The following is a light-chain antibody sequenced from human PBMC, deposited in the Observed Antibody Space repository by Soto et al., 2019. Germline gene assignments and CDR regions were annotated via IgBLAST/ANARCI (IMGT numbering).Light chain of an antibody. V-gene: IGLV2-8*01. CDR2: EVN. J-gene: IGLJ3*02. CDR1: SIDIGAYNY. CDR3: TSYGGRDNLM. Sequence: QSALTHPPSASGSPGQSVTISCTGTSIDIGAYNYVSWFQQHPGEAPKLIISEVNKRPSGVPDRFSGSKSGNTASLNVAGLQAEDEADYYCTSYGGRDNLMFGGGTKRTVL.